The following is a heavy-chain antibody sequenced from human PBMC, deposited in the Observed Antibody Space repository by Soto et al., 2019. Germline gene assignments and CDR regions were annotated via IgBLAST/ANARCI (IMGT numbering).Heavy chain of an antibody. CDR3: AKGPAPMIVVVTQYFQH. J-gene: IGHJ1*01. V-gene: IGHV3-43*01. CDR1: GFTFDDYT. D-gene: IGHD3-22*01. Sequence: GGSLRLSCAASGFTFDDYTMHWVRQAPGKGLEWVSLISWDGGSTYYADSVKGRFTISRDNSKNSLYLQMNSLRTEDTALYYCAKGPAPMIVVVTQYFQHWGQGTLVTVSS. CDR2: ISWDGGST.